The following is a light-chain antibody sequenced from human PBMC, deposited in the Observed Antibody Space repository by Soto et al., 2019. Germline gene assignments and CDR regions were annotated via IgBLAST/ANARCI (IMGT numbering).Light chain of an antibody. CDR3: SSYTSSSTLEV. CDR1: SRDVGGYNY. J-gene: IGLJ1*01. CDR2: EVS. V-gene: IGLV2-14*01. Sequence: QSALTQPASVSGSPGQSITISCTGTSRDVGGYNYVPWYQQHPGKAPKLMIYEVSNRPSGVSNRFSGSKSGNTASLTISGLQAEDEADYYCSSYTSSSTLEVFGTGTKLTVL.